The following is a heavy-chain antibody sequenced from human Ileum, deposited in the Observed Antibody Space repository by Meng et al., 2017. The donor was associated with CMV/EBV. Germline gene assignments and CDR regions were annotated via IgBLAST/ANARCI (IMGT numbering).Heavy chain of an antibody. D-gene: IGHD3-3*01. CDR3: ARGYYDFWSGYYPRYGMDV. Sequence: GGSLRLSCAASGFTFSDYYMSWIRQAPGKGLEWVSYISSSGSTIYYADSVKGRFTISRDNAKNSLYLQMNSLRAEDTAVYYCARGYYDFWSGYYPRYGMDVWGQGTTVTVSS. V-gene: IGHV3-11*01. CDR2: ISSSGSTI. J-gene: IGHJ6*02. CDR1: GFTFSDYY.